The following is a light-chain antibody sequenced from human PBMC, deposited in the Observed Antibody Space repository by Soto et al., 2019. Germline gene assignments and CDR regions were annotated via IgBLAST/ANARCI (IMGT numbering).Light chain of an antibody. Sequence: DIQMTQSPSTLSASIGARVTITCRASQSINGRLAWYQQKPGRPPKLLIYDVSFLESGVPSRFSGSGSGTDFNLTISSLRPDDFATFYCQQYKVYPYTFGQGTRLDIQ. J-gene: IGKJ2*01. CDR3: QQYKVYPYT. CDR2: DVS. V-gene: IGKV1-5*01. CDR1: QSINGR.